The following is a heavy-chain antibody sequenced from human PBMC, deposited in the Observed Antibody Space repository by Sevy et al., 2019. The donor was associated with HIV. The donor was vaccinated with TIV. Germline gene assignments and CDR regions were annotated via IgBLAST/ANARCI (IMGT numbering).Heavy chain of an antibody. J-gene: IGHJ4*02. Sequence: GGSLRLSCAASGFSFSPYWMTWVSQAPGKGLEWVANMRPDGSDKYYVDSVKGRFTISRDNAKNSLYLQMNSLRADDTAMYYCARGVGLDCWGQGALVTVSS. CDR1: GFSFSPYW. CDR3: ARGVGLDC. CDR2: MRPDGSDK. D-gene: IGHD1-26*01. V-gene: IGHV3-7*01.